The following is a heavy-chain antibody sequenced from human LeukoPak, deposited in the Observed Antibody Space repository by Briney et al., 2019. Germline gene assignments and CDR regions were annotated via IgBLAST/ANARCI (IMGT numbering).Heavy chain of an antibody. D-gene: IGHD1-1*01. CDR1: GFTFSSYA. Sequence: TGGSLRLSCAASGFTFSSYAMSWVRQAPGKGLECVSAISNNGGSTYYADSVQGRFTVSRDNSKNTLHLQMSSLRVDDTAVYYCAMNWNCDYWGQGTLVTVSS. J-gene: IGHJ4*02. CDR2: ISNNGGST. CDR3: AMNWNCDY. V-gene: IGHV3-64D*09.